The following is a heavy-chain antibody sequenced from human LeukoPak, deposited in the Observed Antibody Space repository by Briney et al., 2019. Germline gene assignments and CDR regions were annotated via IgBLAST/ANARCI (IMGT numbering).Heavy chain of an antibody. CDR2: VSAYNGNT. V-gene: IGHV1-18*01. CDR3: AREAVAGTPHPFDY. CDR1: GYTFTSYG. J-gene: IGHJ4*02. D-gene: IGHD6-19*01. Sequence: GASVKVSCKASGYTFTSYGISWVRQAPGQGLEWMGWVSAYNGNTSYAQKLQGRVTMTTDTSTSTAYMELRSLRSDDTAVYYCAREAVAGTPHPFDYWGQGTLVTVSS.